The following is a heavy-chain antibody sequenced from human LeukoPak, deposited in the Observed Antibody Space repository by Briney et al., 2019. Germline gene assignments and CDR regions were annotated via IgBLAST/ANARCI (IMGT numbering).Heavy chain of an antibody. J-gene: IGHJ4*02. CDR2: ISGSGGST. CDR3: AKDDDYGDYGQRIY. V-gene: IGHV3-23*01. CDR1: GFTFSSYA. D-gene: IGHD4-17*01. Sequence: PGGSLRLSCAASGFTFSSYAMSWVRQAPGKGLEWVSAISGSGGSTYYADSVKGRFTISRDNSKNTLYLQMNSLGAEDTAVYYCAKDDDYGDYGQRIYWGQGTLVTVSS.